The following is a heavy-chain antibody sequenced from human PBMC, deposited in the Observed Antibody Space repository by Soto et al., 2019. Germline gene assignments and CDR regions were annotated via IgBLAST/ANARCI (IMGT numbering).Heavy chain of an antibody. J-gene: IGHJ4*02. V-gene: IGHV3-20*04. Sequence: GGSLRLSCAASGVTFDDYGMSWVRQAPGKGLEWVSGINWNGGSTGYADSAKGRFTISRDNAKNSLYLQMNSLRAEDTALYYCARDSSLTYYDSSVRGYYFDYWGQGTLVTVSS. D-gene: IGHD3-22*01. CDR2: INWNGGST. CDR3: ARDSSLTYYDSSVRGYYFDY. CDR1: GVTFDDYG.